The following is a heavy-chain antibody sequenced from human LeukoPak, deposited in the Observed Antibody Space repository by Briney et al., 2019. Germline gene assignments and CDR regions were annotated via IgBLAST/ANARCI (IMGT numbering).Heavy chain of an antibody. CDR1: GFTFSSYA. V-gene: IGHV3-23*01. Sequence: GGSLRLSCAASGFTFSSYAMSWVRQAPGKGLEWVSAISGSGGSTYYADSVKGRFTISRDNSKNTLYLQMNSLRAEDTAVYYCAKDLAGGYSYGCLDYWGQGTLVTVSS. D-gene: IGHD5-18*01. CDR3: AKDLAGGYSYGCLDY. J-gene: IGHJ4*02. CDR2: ISGSGGST.